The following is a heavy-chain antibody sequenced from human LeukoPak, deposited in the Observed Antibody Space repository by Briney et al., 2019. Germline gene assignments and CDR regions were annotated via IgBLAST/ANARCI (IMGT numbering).Heavy chain of an antibody. D-gene: IGHD3-3*01. Sequence: SETLSLTCTVSGGSISSYYWSWIRQPAGKGLEWIGRIYTSGSTNYNPSLKSRVTMSVDTSKNQFSLKLSSVTVADTAVYYCARGLFRYYDFWSGYSNYFDYWGQGTLVTVSS. CDR3: ARGLFRYYDFWSGYSNYFDY. CDR1: GGSISSYY. J-gene: IGHJ4*02. CDR2: IYTSGST. V-gene: IGHV4-4*07.